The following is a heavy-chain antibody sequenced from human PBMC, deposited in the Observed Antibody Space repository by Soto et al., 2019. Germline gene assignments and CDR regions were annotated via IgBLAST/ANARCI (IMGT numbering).Heavy chain of an antibody. CDR3: ARSGDYYDSSGYYGAFDI. J-gene: IGHJ3*02. Sequence: TLCLSCTVSDGSISSGGYYWSWIRKHPGKGLEWIGYIYYSGSTYYNPSLKSRVTISVDTSKNQFSLKLSSVTAADTAVYYCARSGDYYDSSGYYGAFDIWGQGTMVTVS. V-gene: IGHV4-31*03. D-gene: IGHD3-22*01. CDR1: DGSISSGGYY. CDR2: IYYSGST.